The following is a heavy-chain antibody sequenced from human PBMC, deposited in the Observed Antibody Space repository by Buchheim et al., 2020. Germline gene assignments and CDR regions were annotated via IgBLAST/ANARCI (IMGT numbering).Heavy chain of an antibody. CDR3: AKEEIAVAGY. V-gene: IGHV3-30*18. Sequence: QVQLVESGGGVVQPGRSLRLSCAASGFTFSSYDMHWVRQAPGKGLEWVAVISYDGSNKDYADSVKGRFTISRDNSKNTLYLQMNSLRAEDTAVYYCAKEEIAVAGYWGQGTL. D-gene: IGHD6-19*01. CDR1: GFTFSSYD. CDR2: ISYDGSNK. J-gene: IGHJ4*02.